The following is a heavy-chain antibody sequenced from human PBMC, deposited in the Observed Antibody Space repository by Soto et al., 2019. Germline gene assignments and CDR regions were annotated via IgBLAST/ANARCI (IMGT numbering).Heavy chain of an antibody. V-gene: IGHV1-69*12. CDR1: GGTFNSHT. CDR2: IMPMFGVT. CDR3: AGEGVTSSMSLPWMGYHYYGLDV. J-gene: IGHJ6*02. Sequence: QVQLVQSGAEVKKPGSSVKVSCRAPGGTFNSHTISWVRQAPGQGLEWMGGIMPMFGVTNYARKFQGRLTMTANVSTTTAYMEASGLTSEDTAVYCCAGEGVTSSMSLPWMGYHYYGLDVWGQGTTVIVSS. D-gene: IGHD2-2*01.